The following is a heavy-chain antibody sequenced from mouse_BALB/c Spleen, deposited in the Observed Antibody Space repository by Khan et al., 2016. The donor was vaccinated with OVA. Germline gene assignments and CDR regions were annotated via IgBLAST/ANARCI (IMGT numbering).Heavy chain of an antibody. CDR2: INPRSSYT. V-gene: IGHV1-4*01. Sequence: VQLQESGAELARPGASVKMSCKASGYTFTSNTMHWVKQRPGQGLEWIGYINPRSSYTNYNQKFKDKATLTADKSSRTAYMQLSSLTSEDSAVYYCARRTTGYAMDYWGQGTSVTVAS. CDR1: GYTFTSNT. D-gene: IGHD2-14*01. CDR3: ARRTTGYAMDY. J-gene: IGHJ4*01.